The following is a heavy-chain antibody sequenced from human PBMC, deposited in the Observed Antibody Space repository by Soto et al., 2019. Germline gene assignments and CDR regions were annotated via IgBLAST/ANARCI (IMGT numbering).Heavy chain of an antibody. CDR1: GYTFTSYA. Sequence: QVQLVQSGAEVKKPGASVKVSCKASGYTFTSYAMHWGPQAPGQRLEWMGWINAGNGNTKYEQRFQGRVTSTRDTGASTAYMELSSLRSGDTARYYCARGPGGPDGPGDYWGQGTLVTVSS. CDR2: INAGNGNT. D-gene: IGHD2-15*01. CDR3: ARGPGGPDGPGDY. J-gene: IGHJ4*02. V-gene: IGHV1-3*01.